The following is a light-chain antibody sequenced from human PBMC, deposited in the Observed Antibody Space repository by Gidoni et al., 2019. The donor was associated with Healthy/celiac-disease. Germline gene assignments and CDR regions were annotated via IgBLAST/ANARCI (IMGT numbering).Light chain of an antibody. CDR2: GNS. CDR3: QSYASSLSGSKV. V-gene: IGLV1-40*01. CDR1: SSNSGAGYD. J-gene: IGLJ1*01. Sequence: QSVLTQPPSVSGAPGQRVPISCTGSSSNSGAGYDVHWYQQLPGTAPKLLIYGNSNRPSGVPDRCSGSKSGTSSSLAITGLQAEDEADYYCQSYASSLSGSKVFGTGTKVTVL.